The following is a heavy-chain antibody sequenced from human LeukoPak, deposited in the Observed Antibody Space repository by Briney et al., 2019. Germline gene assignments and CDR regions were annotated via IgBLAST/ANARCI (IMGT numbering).Heavy chain of an antibody. CDR1: GGSISSGGYY. D-gene: IGHD1-14*01. Sequence: PSQTLSLTCTVSGGSISSGGYYWSWIRQHPGQGLEWIGYIYYSGSTYYNPSLKSRVTISVDTSKNQFSLKLSSMPAADTAVYYCARDRASSGTSINWFDPWGQGTLVTVSS. CDR2: IYYSGST. CDR3: ARDRASSGTSINWFDP. V-gene: IGHV4-31*03. J-gene: IGHJ5*02.